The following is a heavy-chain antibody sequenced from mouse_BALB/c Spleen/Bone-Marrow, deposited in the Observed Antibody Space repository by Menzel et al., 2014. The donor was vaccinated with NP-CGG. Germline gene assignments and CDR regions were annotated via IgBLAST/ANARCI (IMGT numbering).Heavy chain of an antibody. D-gene: IGHD6-1*01. V-gene: IGHV1S22*01. Sequence: LQQSGSELVRPGASVKLSCKASGYTFTSYWMHWVRQRPGQGLEWIGNIYPGSGSNNYDEKFKSKATLTVDTSSSTAYRQLSSLTSEDSAVYYCTRGDLRYAMDYWGQGTSVTVSS. CDR3: TRGDLRYAMDY. J-gene: IGHJ4*01. CDR2: IYPGSGSN. CDR1: GYTFTSYW.